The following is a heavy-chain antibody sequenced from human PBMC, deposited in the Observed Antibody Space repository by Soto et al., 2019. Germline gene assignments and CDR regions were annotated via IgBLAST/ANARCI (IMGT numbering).Heavy chain of an antibody. CDR1: GFMFSSYG. D-gene: IGHD3-3*01. V-gene: IGHV3-33*01. CDR2: IWYDGSQK. CDR3: ARDPRADGESRYYDYHGMDV. J-gene: IGHJ6*02. Sequence: QEHLVESGGGVVQPGVSLSLSCAASGFMFSSYGMHWVRQAPGKGLEWVAVIWYDGSQKEYVDSVKGRLTISRDNSKNTLYLEMTSLRVEDTAVYYCARDPRADGESRYYDYHGMDVWGQGTTVTVSS.